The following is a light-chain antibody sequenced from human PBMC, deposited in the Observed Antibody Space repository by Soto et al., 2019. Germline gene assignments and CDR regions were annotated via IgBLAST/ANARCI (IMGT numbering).Light chain of an antibody. Sequence: EIVLTQSPGTLSLSPGERATLSCRASQSVSSSYLAWYQQKPGQAPRLLIYGASSRATGIPDRFSGSGSGTAFTLSISRLEPEDFAVYYCQQYGSSPPLITFGQGTRLEIK. CDR2: GAS. J-gene: IGKJ5*01. CDR1: QSVSSSY. CDR3: QQYGSSPPLIT. V-gene: IGKV3-20*01.